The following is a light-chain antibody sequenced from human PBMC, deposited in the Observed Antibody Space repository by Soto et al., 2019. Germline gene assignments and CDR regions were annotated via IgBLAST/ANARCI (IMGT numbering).Light chain of an antibody. V-gene: IGKV3-20*01. J-gene: IGKJ2*03. CDR3: QNYGNSPQYS. CDR2: DAS. Sequence: EFVLQQSPGTLSFAPVEISPLYFISLQTVRNNYLAWYQQKPGQAPRLLIYDASSRATGIPDRFSGGGSGTAFTLPIRRLEPADFAVYYCQNYGNSPQYSFGKG. CDR1: QTVRNNY.